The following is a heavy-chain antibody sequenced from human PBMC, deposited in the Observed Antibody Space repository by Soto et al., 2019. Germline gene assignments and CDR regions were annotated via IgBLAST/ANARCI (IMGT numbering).Heavy chain of an antibody. D-gene: IGHD6-19*01. CDR2: INHSGST. CDR3: ARFNAAAVWFDP. J-gene: IGHJ5*02. Sequence: QVQLQQWGAGLLKPSETLSLTCAVYGESFSGYYWSWIRQPPGKGLEWVGEINHSGSTNYNPSLKSRVTISVDTSKNQFSLKLTSVTAADTAVYYCARFNAAAVWFDPWGQGTLVTVSS. CDR1: GESFSGYY. V-gene: IGHV4-34*01.